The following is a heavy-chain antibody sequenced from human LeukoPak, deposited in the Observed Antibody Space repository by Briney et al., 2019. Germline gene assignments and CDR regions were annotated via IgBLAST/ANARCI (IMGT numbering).Heavy chain of an antibody. J-gene: IGHJ4*02. D-gene: IGHD5-12*01. V-gene: IGHV1-2*06. Sequence: ASVKVSCKASGYTFTGYYMHWVRQAPGQGLEWMGRINPNSGGTNYAQKFQGRVTMTRDTSISTAYMELSRLRSDDTAVYYCASPHGGYDYFDYWGQGTLVTVSS. CDR3: ASPHGGYDYFDY. CDR2: INPNSGGT. CDR1: GYTFTGYY.